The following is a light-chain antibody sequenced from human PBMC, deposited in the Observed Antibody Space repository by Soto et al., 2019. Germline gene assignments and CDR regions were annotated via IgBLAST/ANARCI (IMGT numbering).Light chain of an antibody. CDR1: SSNIGSNT. CDR3: AEWDDSLKAVV. Sequence: QSVLTQPPSASGTPGQRVTISCSGGSSNIGSNTVNWFLQLPGTAPKLLIYSNNHRPSGVPDRFSGSRSGTSASLAISGLQSEDEAGYYCAEWDDSLKAVVFGGGTKLTVL. V-gene: IGLV1-44*01. CDR2: SNN. J-gene: IGLJ2*01.